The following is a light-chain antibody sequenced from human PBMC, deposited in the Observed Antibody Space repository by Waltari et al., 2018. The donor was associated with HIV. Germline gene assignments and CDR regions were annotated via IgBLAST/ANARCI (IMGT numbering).Light chain of an antibody. CDR2: EVN. CDR1: RSDVGGFDC. CDR3: RSYKDANDVV. Sequence: QSALTQPTSATGSPGQSVTISCAGTRSDVGGFDCASWYHQQPPKAPKLILYEVNRRPSGVPALVSGSNSVNTASLNVCGLQPEDEGDYYCRSYKDANDVVFGGGTKLTV. V-gene: IGLV2-8*01. J-gene: IGLJ2*01.